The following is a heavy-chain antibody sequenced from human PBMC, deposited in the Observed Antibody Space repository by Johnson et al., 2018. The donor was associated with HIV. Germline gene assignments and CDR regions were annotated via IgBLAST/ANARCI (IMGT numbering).Heavy chain of an antibody. V-gene: IGHV3-66*02. Sequence: MLLVESVGGLVQPGGSLRLSCAASGFTVSSNYMSWVRQAPGKGLEWVSVIYSGGSTYYADSVKGRFTISRDNSKNSFYIQMHSLRAEDTAVYYCAKDVDSSRWWRAFDMWGQGTMVSVSS. CDR2: IYSGGST. D-gene: IGHD6-13*01. CDR1: GFTVSSNY. CDR3: AKDVDSSRWWRAFDM. J-gene: IGHJ3*02.